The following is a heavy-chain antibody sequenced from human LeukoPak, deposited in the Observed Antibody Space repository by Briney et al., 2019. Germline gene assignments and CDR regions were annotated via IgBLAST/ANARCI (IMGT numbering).Heavy chain of an antibody. V-gene: IGHV3-23*01. CDR2: ISGSGGST. CDR3: ARSDLYGDDAFDI. Sequence: GGSLRLSCAASGFTFSSYAMSWVRQAPGKGLEWVSAISGSGGSTYYADSVKGRFTIPRDNYKNTLYLQMNSLRAEDTAVYYCARSDLYGDDAFDIWGQGTMVTVSS. D-gene: IGHD4-17*01. J-gene: IGHJ3*02. CDR1: GFTFSSYA.